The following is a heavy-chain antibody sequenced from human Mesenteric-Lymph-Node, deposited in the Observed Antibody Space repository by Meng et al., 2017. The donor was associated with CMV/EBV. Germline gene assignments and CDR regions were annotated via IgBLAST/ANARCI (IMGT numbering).Heavy chain of an antibody. CDR3: ARSQRASTYSPFDY. V-gene: IGHV3-30*02. Sequence: GESLKISCAASGFTFSSYGMHWVRQAPGKGLEWVAFIRYDGSNKYYADSVKGRFTISRDNSKNTLYLQMNSLRAEDSAVYYCARSQRASTYSPFDYRGQGTLVTVSS. CDR1: GFTFSSYG. D-gene: IGHD5-12*01. CDR2: IRYDGSNK. J-gene: IGHJ4*02.